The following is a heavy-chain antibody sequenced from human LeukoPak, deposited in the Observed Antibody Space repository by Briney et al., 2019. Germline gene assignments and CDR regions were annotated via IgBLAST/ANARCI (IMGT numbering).Heavy chain of an antibody. J-gene: IGHJ4*02. CDR3: ARVAYGNSATHFDY. Sequence: ASVKVSCKASAYTFTDYYIHWVRQAPGQGLEWMGRMNPNSGGADYAPKFQGRASMTRETSIKTAYVELTRLQSDDTAMYYCARVAYGNSATHFDYWGQGTLVTVS. CDR2: MNPNSGGA. V-gene: IGHV1-2*06. D-gene: IGHD4-23*01. CDR1: AYTFTDYY.